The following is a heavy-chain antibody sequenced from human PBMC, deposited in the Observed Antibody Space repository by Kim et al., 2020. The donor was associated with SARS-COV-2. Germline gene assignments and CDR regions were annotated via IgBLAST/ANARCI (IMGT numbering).Heavy chain of an antibody. J-gene: IGHJ4*02. D-gene: IGHD6-19*01. Sequence: SETLSLTCTVSGGSISSYYWSWIRQPPGKGLEWIGYIYYSGSTNYNPSLKCRVTISVDTSKNQFSLKLSSVTAADTAVYYCARVKEGYTSGWYEDYWGQG. CDR2: IYYSGST. CDR1: GGSISSYY. V-gene: IGHV4-59*01. CDR3: ARVKEGYTSGWYEDY.